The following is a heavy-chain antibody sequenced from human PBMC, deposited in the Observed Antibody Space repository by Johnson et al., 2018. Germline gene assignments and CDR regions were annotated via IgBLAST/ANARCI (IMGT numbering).Heavy chain of an antibody. V-gene: IGHV3-9*01. CDR3: VKDLRYSYGYGTGGFHV. CDR2: ISWNRGSP. J-gene: IGHJ3*01. Sequence: VQLVQSGRGLVQPGRSLRLSCAASGFTFGDYAMHWVRQAPGKGLEWVSGISWNRGSPGYADYVKGRFKISRDNVKNSLYLQMIHLRAEDTALYYCVKDLRYSYGYGTGGFHVWGQGTMVTVSS. D-gene: IGHD5-18*01. CDR1: GFTFGDYA.